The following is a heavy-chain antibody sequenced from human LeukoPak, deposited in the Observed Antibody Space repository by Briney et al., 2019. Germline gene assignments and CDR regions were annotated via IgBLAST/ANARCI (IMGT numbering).Heavy chain of an antibody. CDR3: ARDFLDDSSGYYTTSSGQSQKN. J-gene: IGHJ4*02. D-gene: IGHD3-22*01. CDR1: GFTFSSYS. V-gene: IGHV3-21*01. CDR2: ISSSSSYI. Sequence: PGGSLRLSCAASGFTFSSYSMNWVRQAPVKALEWVSSISSSSSYIYYADSVKGRFTISRDNAKNSLYLQMNSLRAEDTAVYYCARDFLDDSSGYYTTSSGQSQKNWGQGTLVTVSS.